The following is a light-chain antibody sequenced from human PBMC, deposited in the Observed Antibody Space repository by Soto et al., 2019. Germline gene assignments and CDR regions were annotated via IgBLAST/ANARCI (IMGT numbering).Light chain of an antibody. Sequence: EIVLTQSPGTLSLSPGERVTLSCRASQSISSTYIAWYQQKPGQAPRLLIYAASSRATGIPDRFSGSGSGTDFTLTISRLEPEDFALYYCQQHINWPLTFGGGTKVDIK. CDR1: QSISSTY. CDR2: AAS. CDR3: QQHINWPLT. V-gene: IGKV3D-20*02. J-gene: IGKJ4*01.